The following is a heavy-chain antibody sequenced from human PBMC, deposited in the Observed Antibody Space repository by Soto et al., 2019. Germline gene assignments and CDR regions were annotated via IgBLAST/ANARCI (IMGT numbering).Heavy chain of an antibody. V-gene: IGHV4-31*03. CDR2: IHYTGST. CDR3: AGESPQLRFLTP. D-gene: IGHD3-3*01. CDR1: GGSISSCDYY. Sequence: SETLSLTCTVSGGSISSCDYYWSWIRQHPGKGLEWIGYIHYTGSTYYNPSLKSRLTISLDTSKNQFSLKLSSVTAADTAVYYCAGESPQLRFLTPWGQGTLVTVSS. J-gene: IGHJ5*02.